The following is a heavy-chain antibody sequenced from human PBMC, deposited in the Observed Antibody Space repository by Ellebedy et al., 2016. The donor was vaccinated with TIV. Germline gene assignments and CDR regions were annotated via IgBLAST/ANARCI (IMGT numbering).Heavy chain of an antibody. D-gene: IGHD4-17*01. V-gene: IGHV5-51*01. CDR3: ARQSYGDYGGIDY. Sequence: GESLKISCKASGYSFTSYWIGWVRQMPGKGLEYMGIIFPGDSYTRYRPSFQGLVTISVDKSLSTAYLKWSSLKASDTAMYYCARQSYGDYGGIDYWGQGTLVTVSS. CDR1: GYSFTSYW. J-gene: IGHJ4*02. CDR2: IFPGDSYT.